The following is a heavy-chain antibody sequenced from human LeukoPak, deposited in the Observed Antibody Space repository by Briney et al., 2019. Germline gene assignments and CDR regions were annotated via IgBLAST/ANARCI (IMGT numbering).Heavy chain of an antibody. CDR1: GYTFSGYY. V-gene: IGHV1-2*02. J-gene: IGHJ2*01. CDR2: INPNSGGT. Sequence: ASVKASCKASGYTFSGYYIHWVRQAPGQGLEWMGWINPNSGGTNYAQKFQGRVTMTRDTSISTAYMELSWLTSDDTAVYYCARDQGVVTSIFSLGYFDLWGRGTLVTVSP. CDR3: ARDQGVVTSIFSLGYFDL. D-gene: IGHD2-21*02.